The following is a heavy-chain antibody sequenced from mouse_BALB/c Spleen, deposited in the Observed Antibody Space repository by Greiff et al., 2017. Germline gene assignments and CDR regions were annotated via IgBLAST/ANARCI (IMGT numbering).Heavy chain of an antibody. V-gene: IGHV3-8*02. J-gene: IGHJ2*01. CDR1: GDSITSGY. CDR2: ISYSGST. D-gene: IGHD4-1*01. CDR3: ARSAGTRDYFDY. Sequence: EVKVEESGPSLVKPSQTLSLTCSVTGDSITSGYWNWIRKFPGNKLEYMGYISYSGSTYYNPSLKSRISITRDTSKNQYYLQLNSVTTEDTATYYCARSAGTRDYFDYWGQGTTLTVSS.